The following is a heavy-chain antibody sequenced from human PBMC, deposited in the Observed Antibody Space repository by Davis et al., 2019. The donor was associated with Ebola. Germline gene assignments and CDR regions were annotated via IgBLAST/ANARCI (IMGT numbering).Heavy chain of an antibody. CDR3: AQISPPHA. CDR1: GFTFSSYW. J-gene: IGHJ5*02. Sequence: HTGGSLRLSCAASGFTFSSYWMHWVRQGPGKGLMWVSRISPDGSITTYADSVKGRFTISRDNAKNTLYLQMNSLRAEDTALYYCAQISPPHAWGQGTLVTVSS. V-gene: IGHV3-74*01. CDR2: ISPDGSIT.